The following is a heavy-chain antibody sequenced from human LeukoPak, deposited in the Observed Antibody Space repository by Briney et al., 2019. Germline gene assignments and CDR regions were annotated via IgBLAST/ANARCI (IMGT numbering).Heavy chain of an antibody. CDR2: IYYSGST. CDR1: GGSLSSYD. CDR3: ARYIVSYPHDAFDI. D-gene: IGHD1-26*01. V-gene: IGHV4-59*01. Sequence: PSETLSLTCTVSGGSLSSYDWSWIRQPAGKGLEWMGYIYYSGSTSYNPSIKSGGTISVDTSKKQFSLKLSSVTAADTAFYYCARYIVSYPHDAFDIWGQGTMVTVSS. J-gene: IGHJ3*02.